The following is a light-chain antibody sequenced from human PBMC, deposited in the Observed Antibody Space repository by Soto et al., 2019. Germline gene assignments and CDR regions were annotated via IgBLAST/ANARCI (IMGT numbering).Light chain of an antibody. CDR3: AAFDDSLNGWV. Sequence: QSLLTQPPSASGTPVQRVTISCSGSSSNIGGNPVVWYQQLPGTAPKLFIYGTDQRPSGVPDRFSGSKSGTAASLAISGLQSEDEAEYYCAAFDDSLNGWVFGGGTKLTVL. CDR2: GTD. CDR1: SSNIGGNP. J-gene: IGLJ3*02. V-gene: IGLV1-44*01.